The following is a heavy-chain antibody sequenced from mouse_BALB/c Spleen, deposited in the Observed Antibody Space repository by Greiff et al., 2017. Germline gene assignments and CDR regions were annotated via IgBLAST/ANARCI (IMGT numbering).Heavy chain of an antibody. J-gene: IGHJ2*01. V-gene: IGHV1S137*01. Sequence: VQLQQSGAELVRPGVSVKISCKGSGYTFTDYAMHWVKQSHAKSLEWIGVISTYYGDASYNQKFKGKATMTVDKSSSTAYMELARLTSEDSAIYYCARRDPYGPFDYWGQGTTLTVSS. CDR2: ISTYYGDA. CDR3: ARRDPYGPFDY. CDR1: GYTFTDYA. D-gene: IGHD1-1*01.